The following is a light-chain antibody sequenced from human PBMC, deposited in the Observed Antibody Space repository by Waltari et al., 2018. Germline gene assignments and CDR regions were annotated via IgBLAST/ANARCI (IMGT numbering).Light chain of an antibody. V-gene: IGLV1-47*01. Sequence: QPVLTQPPSASGTPGPRVTISFFGLSSNIGSNYVYWYQQLPVTAPNLLIYRSNQRPSGVPDRFSGSKPGTSASLAIRGLRSEDEADYYCAAWDDNLSGGVFGGGTKLTVL. CDR2: RSN. CDR3: AAWDDNLSGGV. CDR1: SSNIGSNY. J-gene: IGLJ3*02.